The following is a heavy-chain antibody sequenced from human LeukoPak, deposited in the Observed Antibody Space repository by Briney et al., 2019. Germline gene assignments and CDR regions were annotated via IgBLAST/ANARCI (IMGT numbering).Heavy chain of an antibody. Sequence: GGSLRLSCATSGFTFSMSAMHWVRLAPGKGLDWVADISFDGGNKFYADSVKGRFSISRDNSKNTLYLQMNSLGLDDTAVYFCTRGRAGIAAAGFDYWGHRTLVIVSS. V-gene: IGHV3-30-3*01. CDR1: GFTFSMSA. J-gene: IGHJ4*01. CDR3: TRGRAGIAAAGFDY. CDR2: ISFDGGNK. D-gene: IGHD6-13*01.